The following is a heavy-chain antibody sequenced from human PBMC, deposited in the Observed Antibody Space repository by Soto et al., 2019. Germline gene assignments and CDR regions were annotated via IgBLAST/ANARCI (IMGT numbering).Heavy chain of an antibody. CDR3: ARGDPYYGMEV. CDR2: ISYDGSNK. CDR1: GFTSSSYV. V-gene: IGHV3-30*03. J-gene: IGHJ6*02. Sequence: QVQLVESGGGVVQPGRSLRLSCEASGFTSSSYVMHWVLQAPGKGQEWVAVISYDGSNKHYADSVKGRFTISRDNSKKTLYLEMNSLRGEDTAVYSCARGDPYYGMEVWGQGTTVTVSS.